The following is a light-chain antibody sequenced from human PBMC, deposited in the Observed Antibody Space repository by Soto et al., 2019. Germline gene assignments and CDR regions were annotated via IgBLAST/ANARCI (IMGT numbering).Light chain of an antibody. CDR1: MLDVGADNL. CDR3: RVYTERSSMV. J-gene: IGLJ3*02. Sequence: QSALTQPASVSGSAGHSITISSSRTMLDVGADNLVSWYQQHPGTAPKLIIYDLRNRPSCISSRFSGSRSVNTASLNISGIESEDEGDSYSRVYTERSSMVFAGGTKVTV. V-gene: IGLV2-14*03. CDR2: DLR.